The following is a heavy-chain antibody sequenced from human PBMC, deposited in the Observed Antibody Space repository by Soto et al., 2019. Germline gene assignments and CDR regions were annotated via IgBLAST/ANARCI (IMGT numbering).Heavy chain of an antibody. CDR2: IDPSDSYT. D-gene: IGHD3-22*01. Sequence: PGESQKISCKGSGYSFTSYWISWVRQMPGKGLEWMGRIDPSDSYTNYSPSFQGHVTISADKSISTAYLQWSSLKASDTAMYYCARRHLLRLSAFDIWGQGTMVTVSS. CDR3: ARRHLLRLSAFDI. CDR1: GYSFTSYW. V-gene: IGHV5-10-1*01. J-gene: IGHJ3*02.